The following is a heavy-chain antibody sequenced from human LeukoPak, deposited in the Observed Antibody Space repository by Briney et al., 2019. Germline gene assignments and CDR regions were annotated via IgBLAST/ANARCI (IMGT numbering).Heavy chain of an antibody. J-gene: IGHJ3*02. Sequence: SETLSLTCTVSGGSISSSSYYWGWIRQPPGKGLEWIGSICHSGSTYYNPSLKSRVTISVDTSKNQFSLKLSSVTAADTAVYYCARDRYWDIVVVVADDAFDIWGQGTMVTVSS. CDR2: ICHSGST. CDR1: GGSISSSSYY. V-gene: IGHV4-39*07. D-gene: IGHD2-15*01. CDR3: ARDRYWDIVVVVADDAFDI.